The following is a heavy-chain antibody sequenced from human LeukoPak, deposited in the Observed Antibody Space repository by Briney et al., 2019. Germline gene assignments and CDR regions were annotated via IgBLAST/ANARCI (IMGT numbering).Heavy chain of an antibody. CDR1: GGSISSYY. D-gene: IGHD6-19*01. CDR2: IYYSGST. Sequence: KPSETLSLTCTVSGGSISSYYWSWIRQPPGKGLEWIGYIYYSGSTNYNPSLKSRVTISVDTSKNQFSLKLSSVTAADTAVYYCAREAVAVILLDYWGQGTLVTVSS. CDR3: AREAVAVILLDY. J-gene: IGHJ4*02. V-gene: IGHV4-59*12.